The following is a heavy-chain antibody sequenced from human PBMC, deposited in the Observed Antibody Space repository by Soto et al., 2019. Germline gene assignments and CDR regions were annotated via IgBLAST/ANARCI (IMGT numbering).Heavy chain of an antibody. CDR3: ARRGVVFAGYYGKDV. D-gene: IGHD3-10*01. CDR2: IYHSGST. CDR1: GGSISSSNW. Sequence: SETLSLTCGVSGGSISSSNWWSWVRQPPGKGLEWIGEIYHSGSTNYNPSLKSRVTISVDKSKNQFSLKLSSVTAADTAVYYCARRGVVFAGYYGKDVWGQGTTVTVSS. V-gene: IGHV4-4*02. J-gene: IGHJ6*02.